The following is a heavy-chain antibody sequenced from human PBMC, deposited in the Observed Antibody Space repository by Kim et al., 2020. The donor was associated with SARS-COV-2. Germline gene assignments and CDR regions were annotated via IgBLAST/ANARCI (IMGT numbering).Heavy chain of an antibody. V-gene: IGHV3-30-3*01. CDR1: GFTFSSYA. Sequence: GGSLRLSCAASGFTFSSYAMHWVRQAPGKGLEWVAVISCDGSNKYYADSVKGRFTISRDNSKNTLHLQMNSLRAEDTAVYYCARGCSSTSCYNDAFDIWGQGTMVTVSS. CDR2: ISCDGSNK. D-gene: IGHD2-2*02. J-gene: IGHJ3*02. CDR3: ARGCSSTSCYNDAFDI.